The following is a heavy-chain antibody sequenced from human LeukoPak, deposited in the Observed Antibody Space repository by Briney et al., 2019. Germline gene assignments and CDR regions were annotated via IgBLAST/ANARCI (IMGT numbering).Heavy chain of an antibody. D-gene: IGHD3-10*01. J-gene: IGHJ2*01. CDR3: ARDRMNYYGSGSYFSRYFDL. Sequence: PSETLSLTCAVYGGSFSGYYWSWIRQPPGKGLEWIGEINHSGSTNYNPSLKSRVTISVDTSKNQFSLKLSSVTAADTAVYYCARDRMNYYGSGSYFSRYFDLWGRGTLVTVSS. CDR1: GGSFSGYY. CDR2: INHSGST. V-gene: IGHV4-34*01.